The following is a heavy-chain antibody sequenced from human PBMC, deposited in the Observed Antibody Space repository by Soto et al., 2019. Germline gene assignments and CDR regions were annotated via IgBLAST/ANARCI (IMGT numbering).Heavy chain of an antibody. J-gene: IGHJ5*01. Sequence: SETQSLTCTLSGGTLSSSSYYWGRLRQPPGKGLEWIGHIYYSGSTYYNPSLKSRVTISVDTSKNQFSLKLNSVTAADAAVYYCARYGSASNQGWFDSWRHGSLVTVSS. V-gene: IGHV4-39*07. D-gene: IGHD3-10*01. CDR2: IYYSGST. CDR3: ARYGSASNQGWFDS. CDR1: GGTLSSSSYY.